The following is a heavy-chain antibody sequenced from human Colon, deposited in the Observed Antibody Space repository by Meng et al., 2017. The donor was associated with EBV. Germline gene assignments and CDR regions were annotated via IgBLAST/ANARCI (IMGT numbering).Heavy chain of an antibody. CDR3: ASFDHIPRRNYFDY. Sequence: QVQLHESGLALLDPSQTLSLTCTVSGGSMSSGNYYWSWIRQPPGKGLEWIGYIHHSGSAYYNPSLKSRVSISVDTSKNQFSLNLNSMTAADTAVYYCASFDHIPRRNYFDYWGQGTLVTVSS. CDR2: IHHSGSA. CDR1: GGSMSSGNYY. V-gene: IGHV4-30-4*01. J-gene: IGHJ4*02. D-gene: IGHD2-21*01.